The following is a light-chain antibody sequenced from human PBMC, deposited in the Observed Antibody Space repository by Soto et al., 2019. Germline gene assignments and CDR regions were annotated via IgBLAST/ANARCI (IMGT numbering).Light chain of an antibody. CDR2: GAY. J-gene: IGKJ1*01. CDR3: KKYNSWLWK. CDR1: QSVSSK. V-gene: IGKV3-15*01. Sequence: EIVMTHSPATLSVAPGEGSGLSCRASQSVSSKLAWYQQKPGQAPRIIIYGAYTRATGIQARFSGSGSGTEFTLIIRSMQSEDSAVYYCKKYNSWLWKLGKGNKVDIK.